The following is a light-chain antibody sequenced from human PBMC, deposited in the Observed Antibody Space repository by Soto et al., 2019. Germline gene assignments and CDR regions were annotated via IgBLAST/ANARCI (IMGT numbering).Light chain of an antibody. CDR3: QQFNSYPRT. V-gene: IGKV1-5*01. CDR2: AAS. Sequence: QITQSPSTLSATVGDRVTITCRASQSIGRFLAWYQHQPGKAPKLLIYAASTLQSGVPSRFSGSGSGTDFTLTISSLQPEDFATYYCQQFNSYPRTFGPRTKVDI. CDR1: QSIGRF. J-gene: IGKJ3*01.